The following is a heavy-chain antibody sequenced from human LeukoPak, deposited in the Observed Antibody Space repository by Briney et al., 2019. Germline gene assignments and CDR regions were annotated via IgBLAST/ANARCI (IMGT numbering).Heavy chain of an antibody. J-gene: IGHJ5*01. Sequence: GGSLRLSCAASGLTFRNYAMSWVRQAPGKGLEWVSTISGSGDFTYNADTVKGRFTISRDNSKNTLYLQMNSLRVEDTAKYYCAKAVDRVTATWLDCWGQGTLVTVSS. CDR2: ISGSGDFT. CDR3: AKAVDRVTATWLDC. V-gene: IGHV3-23*01. D-gene: IGHD2-15*01. CDR1: GLTFRNYA.